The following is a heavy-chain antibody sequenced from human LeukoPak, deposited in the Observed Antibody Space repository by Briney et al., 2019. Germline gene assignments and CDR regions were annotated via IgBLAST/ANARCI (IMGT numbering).Heavy chain of an antibody. CDR2: IYYSGST. CDR1: GGSISSGDYY. V-gene: IGHV4-30-4*01. D-gene: IGHD2-8*02. J-gene: IGHJ4*02. CDR3: ARTGGTIDY. Sequence: SETLSLTCTVSGGSISSGDYYWSWIRQPSGKGLEWIGYIYYSGSTYYNPSLKSRVTISVDTSKNQFSLKLNSVTAADTAVYYCARTGGTIDYWGQGTLVTVSP.